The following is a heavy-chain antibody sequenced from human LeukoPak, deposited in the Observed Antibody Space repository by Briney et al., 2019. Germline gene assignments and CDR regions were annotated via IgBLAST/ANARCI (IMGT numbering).Heavy chain of an antibody. CDR1: GFTFSSYA. CDR3: AKRQMATKTFDY. V-gene: IGHV3-23*01. CDR2: ISGSGGST. D-gene: IGHD5-24*01. J-gene: IGHJ4*02. Sequence: PGGSLRLSCAASGFTFSSYAMSWVHQAPGKGLEWVSAISGSGGSTYYADSVKGRFTISRDNSKNTLYLQMNSLRAEDTAVYYCAKRQMATKTFDYWGQGTLVTVSS.